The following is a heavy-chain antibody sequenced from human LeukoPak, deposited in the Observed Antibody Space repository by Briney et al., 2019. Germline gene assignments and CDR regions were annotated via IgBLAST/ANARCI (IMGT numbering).Heavy chain of an antibody. D-gene: IGHD3/OR15-3a*01. Sequence: SETLSHTCTVSGVSISSSNSYWGWIRQPPGKGLEWIGSIYYSGNTYYNASLKSQVSISIDTSKNQFSLRLTSVTAADTAVYYCARQTGSGLFILPGGQGTLVTVSS. V-gene: IGHV4-39*01. CDR2: IYYSGNT. J-gene: IGHJ4*02. CDR1: GVSISSSNSY. CDR3: ARQTGSGLFILP.